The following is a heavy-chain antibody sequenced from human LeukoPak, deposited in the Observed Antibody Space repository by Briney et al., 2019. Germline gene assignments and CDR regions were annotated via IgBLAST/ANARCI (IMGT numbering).Heavy chain of an antibody. CDR2: IYHSGST. Sequence: SETLSLTCTVSGGSISSYYWSWIRQPPGKGLEWIGYIYHSGSTYYNPSLKSRVTISVDRSKNQFSLKLSSVTAADTAVYYCARSRIAAAGDDAFDIWGQGTMVTVSS. CDR3: ARSRIAAAGDDAFDI. CDR1: GGSISSYY. D-gene: IGHD6-13*01. J-gene: IGHJ3*02. V-gene: IGHV4-59*12.